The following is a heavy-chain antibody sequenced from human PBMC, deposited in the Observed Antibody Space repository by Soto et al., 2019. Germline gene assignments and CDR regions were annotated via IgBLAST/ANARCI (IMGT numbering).Heavy chain of an antibody. D-gene: IGHD3-22*01. Sequence: GGSLRLSCAASGFTVSSNYMSWVRQAPGKGLEWVSVIYSGGSTYYADSVKGRFTISRDNSKNTLYLQMNSLRAEDTAVYYCARVIDDSSGYYYPFDYWGQGTLVTVSS. CDR2: IYSGGST. V-gene: IGHV3-53*01. CDR3: ARVIDDSSGYYYPFDY. CDR1: GFTVSSNY. J-gene: IGHJ4*02.